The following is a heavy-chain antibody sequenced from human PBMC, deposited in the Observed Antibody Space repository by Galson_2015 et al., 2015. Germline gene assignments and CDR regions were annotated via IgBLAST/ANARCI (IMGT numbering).Heavy chain of an antibody. D-gene: IGHD3-22*01. CDR3: ARPYYDSSGYYPDAIDI. Sequence: SVKVSCKASGYTFTSYGISWVRQAPGQGLEWMGWISAYNGNTNYAQKLQGRVTMTTDTSTSTAYMELRSLRSDDTAVYYCARPYYDSSGYYPDAIDIWGQGTMVTVSS. CDR1: GYTFTSYG. J-gene: IGHJ3*02. CDR2: ISAYNGNT. V-gene: IGHV1-18*04.